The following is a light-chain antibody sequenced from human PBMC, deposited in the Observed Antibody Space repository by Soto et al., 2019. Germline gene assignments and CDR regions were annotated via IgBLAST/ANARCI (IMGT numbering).Light chain of an antibody. V-gene: IGKV3-20*01. CDR1: QSVSSIY. J-gene: IGKJ1*01. Sequence: EIVLTQSPGTLSLSPGARATLSCRASQSVSSIYLAWYQQKPGQAPRLLLYGASSRATGIPDRFSGSGSGTDLDLTISRLEPEDLAVYYCQQYGSSRWTFGQGTKVEI. CDR3: QQYGSSRWT. CDR2: GAS.